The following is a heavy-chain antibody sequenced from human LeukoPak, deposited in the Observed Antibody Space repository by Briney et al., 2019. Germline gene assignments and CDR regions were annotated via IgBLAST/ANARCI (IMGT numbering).Heavy chain of an antibody. J-gene: IGHJ4*02. Sequence: GGSLRLSCAASGFTFSDYYMSWIRQAPGKGLEWVSYISGSGTIIYYADSVKGRFTISRDNAKNSVYLQMNSLRVEDTAVYYCAREPSGVLGLDYWGQGTLVTVSS. CDR2: ISGSGTII. CDR3: AREPSGVLGLDY. D-gene: IGHD3-3*01. CDR1: GFTFSDYY. V-gene: IGHV3-11*04.